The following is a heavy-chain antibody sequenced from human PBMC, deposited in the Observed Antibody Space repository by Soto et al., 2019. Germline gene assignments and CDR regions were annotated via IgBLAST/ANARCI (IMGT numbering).Heavy chain of an antibody. J-gene: IGHJ4*02. Sequence: SVKVSCKASGYMFTSYYLHWVRQAPGQGLEWVGRINPSGGSTSYAQKFQGRVAVTRDTSTSTVYMELSSLTSEDTAVYYCTRVLFRYFDFAYWGQGSLVTVSS. D-gene: IGHD1-1*01. V-gene: IGHV1-46*01. CDR2: INPSGGST. CDR1: GYMFTSYY. CDR3: TRVLFRYFDFAY.